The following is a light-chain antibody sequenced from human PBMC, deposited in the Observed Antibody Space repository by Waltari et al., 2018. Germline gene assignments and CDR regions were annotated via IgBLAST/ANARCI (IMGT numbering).Light chain of an antibody. CDR2: LEGDGSY. Sequence: QPVLTQSPSASASLGSSVKLTCTLSRGHSSYIIAWPQQRPGKAPRYLMKLEGDGSYNKGKVGPDRFSGSSSGADRYLIISNVQSEDEADYDCATWDDNIVLFGGGTKVTVL. CDR1: RGHSSYI. CDR3: ATWDDNIVL. V-gene: IGLV4-60*03. J-gene: IGLJ2*01.